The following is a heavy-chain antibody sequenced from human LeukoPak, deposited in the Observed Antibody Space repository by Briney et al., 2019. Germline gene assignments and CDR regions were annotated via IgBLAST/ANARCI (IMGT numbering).Heavy chain of an antibody. J-gene: IGHJ4*02. Sequence: SETLSLTCTVSGASISSSSYYWGWIRQPPGKGLEWLGRIYYSGSTYYNPSLKSRVTISVATSTNQFCMKRSSVTAADTSVYYCARHSSGWYGDYWGQGTLVSVSS. D-gene: IGHD6-19*01. CDR3: ARHSSGWYGDY. CDR1: GASISSSSYY. V-gene: IGHV4-39*01. CDR2: IYYSGST.